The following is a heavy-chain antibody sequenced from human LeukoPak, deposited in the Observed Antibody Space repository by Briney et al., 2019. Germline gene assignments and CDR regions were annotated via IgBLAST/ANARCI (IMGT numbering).Heavy chain of an antibody. Sequence: GGSLRLSCAASGFTFSDYYMSWIRQAPGKGLEWVSYISSSGSTIYYADSVKGRFAISRDNAKNSLYLQMNSLRAEDTAVYYCASPDCTNGVCYPFDAFDIWGQGTMVTVSS. D-gene: IGHD2-8*01. CDR2: ISSSGSTI. CDR3: ASPDCTNGVCYPFDAFDI. J-gene: IGHJ3*02. CDR1: GFTFSDYY. V-gene: IGHV3-11*01.